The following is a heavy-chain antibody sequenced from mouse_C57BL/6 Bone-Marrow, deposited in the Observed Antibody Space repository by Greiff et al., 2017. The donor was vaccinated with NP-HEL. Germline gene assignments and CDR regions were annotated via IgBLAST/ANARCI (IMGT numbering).Heavy chain of an antibody. CDR3: ARRDGYTGAMDY. Sequence: EVKLVESGGGLVQPGESLKLSCESNEYEFPSHDMSWVRKTPEKRLELVAAINSDGGSTYYPDTMERRFIISRDNTKKTLYLQMRSLRSEDTALYYCARRDGYTGAMDYWGQGTSVTVSS. CDR1: EYEFPSHD. V-gene: IGHV5-2*01. CDR2: INSDGGST. J-gene: IGHJ4*01. D-gene: IGHD2-3*01.